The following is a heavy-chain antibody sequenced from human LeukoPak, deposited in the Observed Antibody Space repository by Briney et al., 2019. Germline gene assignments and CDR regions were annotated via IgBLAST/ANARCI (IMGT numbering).Heavy chain of an antibody. Sequence: PGGSLRLSCAASGFTFSSYAMSWVRQAPGKGLEWVSAISGSGGSTYYADSVKGRFTISRDNSKNTLYLQMNSLGAEDTAVHYCAKDKRGGCYFDYWGQGTLVTVSS. CDR1: GFTFSSYA. D-gene: IGHD3-16*01. V-gene: IGHV3-23*01. CDR3: AKDKRGGCYFDY. CDR2: ISGSGGST. J-gene: IGHJ4*02.